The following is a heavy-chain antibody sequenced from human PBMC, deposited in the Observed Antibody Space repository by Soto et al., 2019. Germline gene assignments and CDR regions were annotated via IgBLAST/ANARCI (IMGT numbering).Heavy chain of an antibody. V-gene: IGHV1-18*01. CDR3: ARQYCSSTSCYYYYGMDV. CDR1: GYTFTSYG. J-gene: IGHJ6*02. CDR2: ISAYNGNT. D-gene: IGHD2-2*01. Sequence: QVQLVQSGAEVKKPGASVKVSCKASGYTFTSYGISWVRQAPGQGLEWMGWISAYNGNTNYAQKLQGRVTMTTDTSTSTAYMELSSLTSDDTAVYYCARQYCSSTSCYYYYGMDVWGQETTVTVSS.